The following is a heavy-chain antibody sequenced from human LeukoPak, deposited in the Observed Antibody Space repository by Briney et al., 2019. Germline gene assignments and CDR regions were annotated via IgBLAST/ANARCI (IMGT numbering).Heavy chain of an antibody. D-gene: IGHD3-10*01. CDR1: GGSISSYY. J-gene: IGHJ5*02. Sequence: PSETLSLSCTVSGGSISSYYWSWIRQPPGEGLEWIGYIYYSGSTNYNPSLKSRVTISVDTSKNQFSLKLSSVTAADTAVYYCARHGEYLLWFGETIVGWFDPWGQGTLVTVSS. V-gene: IGHV4-59*08. CDR2: IYYSGST. CDR3: ARHGEYLLWFGETIVGWFDP.